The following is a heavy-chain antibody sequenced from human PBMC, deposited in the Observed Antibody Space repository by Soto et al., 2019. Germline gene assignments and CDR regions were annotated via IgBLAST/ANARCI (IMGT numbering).Heavy chain of an antibody. CDR2: ISYDGSNE. V-gene: IGHV3-30-3*01. CDR1: GFTFSSYA. D-gene: IGHD3-10*01. Sequence: GGSLRLSCVASGFTFSSYAMHWVRQAPGKGLEWVAVISYDGSNEYYADSVKGRFTISRDNSKNTLYLQMNSLRAEDTAVYYCARDGIVMVYYGSGSYPSYWGQGTLVTVSS. J-gene: IGHJ4*02. CDR3: ARDGIVMVYYGSGSYPSY.